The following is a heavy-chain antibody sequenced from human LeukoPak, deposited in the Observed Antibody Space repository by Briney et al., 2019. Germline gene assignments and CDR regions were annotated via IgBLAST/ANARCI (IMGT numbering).Heavy chain of an antibody. Sequence: GGSLRLSCAASGFTFSSYWMSWVRQAPGKGLEWVANIKQDGSEKYYVDSVKGRFTISRDNAKNSLYLQMNSLRAEDTAVYYCARSQYYYDSSGYYPFDYWGQGTLVTVSS. CDR1: GFTFSSYW. CDR3: ARSQYYYDSSGYYPFDY. V-gene: IGHV3-7*01. CDR2: IKQDGSEK. J-gene: IGHJ4*02. D-gene: IGHD3-22*01.